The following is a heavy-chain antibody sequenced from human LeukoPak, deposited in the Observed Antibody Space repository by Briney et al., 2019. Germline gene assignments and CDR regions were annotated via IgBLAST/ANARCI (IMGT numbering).Heavy chain of an antibody. CDR2: IYYSGTT. CDR3: ARDPRDSTPFDY. CDR1: GGSIDSSSYY. Sequence: PSETLSLTCTVSGGSIDSSSYYWGWVRQPPGKGLEWIGSIYYSGTTYYNPSLKSRVSILADTSKNHFSLKLSSVTAADTAVYYCARDPRDSTPFDYWAREPWSPSPQ. V-gene: IGHV4-39*07. D-gene: IGHD2-15*01. J-gene: IGHJ4*02.